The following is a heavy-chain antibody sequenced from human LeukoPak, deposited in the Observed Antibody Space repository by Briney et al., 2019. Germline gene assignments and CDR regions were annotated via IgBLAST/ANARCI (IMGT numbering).Heavy chain of an antibody. CDR1: GYTFTSYG. CDR2: ISAYNGNT. J-gene: IGHJ4*02. D-gene: IGHD1-20*01. V-gene: IGHV1-18*01. CDR3: ARTISGPNYDY. Sequence: ASVKVSCKASGYTFTSYGISWVRQAPGQGLEWMGWISAYNGNTNYAQKLQGRVTMTTDTSTSTAYMELSSLRSEDTAVYYCARTISGPNYDYWGQGTLVTVSS.